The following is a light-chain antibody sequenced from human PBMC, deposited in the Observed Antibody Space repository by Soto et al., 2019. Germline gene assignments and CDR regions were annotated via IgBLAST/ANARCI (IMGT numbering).Light chain of an antibody. CDR2: AAS. CDR3: YQNYNLPPWT. Sequence: DIQMTQSPSSLSASVGDRVTITCRASQSISSYLNWYQQKPGKAPKLLIYAASTLQRGVPSRFSGSGSGTDSTLTINNLQPEDFATYYCYQNYNLPPWTFGQGTKVDIK. CDR1: QSISSY. V-gene: IGKV1-39*01. J-gene: IGKJ1*01.